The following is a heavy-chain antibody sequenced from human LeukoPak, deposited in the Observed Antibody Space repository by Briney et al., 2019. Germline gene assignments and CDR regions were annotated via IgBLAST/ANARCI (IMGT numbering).Heavy chain of an antibody. Sequence: SETLSLTCTVSGGSISSSSYYWGWIRQPPGKGLEWIGNIYSSGSTYYNPSLKSRVTISVDTSKNQFSLKLSSVTAADTAVYYCARGGYYYGSGSYPFDYWGQGTLVTVSS. CDR3: ARGGYYYGSGSYPFDY. J-gene: IGHJ4*02. D-gene: IGHD3-10*01. CDR2: IYSSGST. CDR1: GGSISSSSYY. V-gene: IGHV4-39*07.